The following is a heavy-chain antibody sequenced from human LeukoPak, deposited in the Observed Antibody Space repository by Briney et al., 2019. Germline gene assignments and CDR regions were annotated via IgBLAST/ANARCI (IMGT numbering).Heavy chain of an antibody. Sequence: GGSLRLSCAASGFTFSTYGMHWVRQAPGKGLEWVTFIRYDGSNKYYADSVKGRFTISRDNSKNTLYLQMNSLRVEDTAVYYCATLPYYYDSSGSYYFDYWGQGTLVTVSS. V-gene: IGHV3-30*02. CDR1: GFTFSTYG. J-gene: IGHJ4*02. CDR2: IRYDGSNK. CDR3: ATLPYYYDSSGSYYFDY. D-gene: IGHD3-22*01.